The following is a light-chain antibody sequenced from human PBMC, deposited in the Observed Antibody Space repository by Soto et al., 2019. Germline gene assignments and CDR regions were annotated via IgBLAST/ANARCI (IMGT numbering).Light chain of an antibody. CDR2: KAS. V-gene: IGKV1-5*03. Sequence: DRQINDGSPKLAPSVGNRVTITSRASQTISSWLAWYKQKPGKAPKLLIYKASTLKSGVPSRFSGSGSGPEFTLAIRSLQPDDFAPYYWRPYNSYSEAFGQGTKVDIK. CDR3: RPYNSYSEA. J-gene: IGKJ1*01. CDR1: QTISSW.